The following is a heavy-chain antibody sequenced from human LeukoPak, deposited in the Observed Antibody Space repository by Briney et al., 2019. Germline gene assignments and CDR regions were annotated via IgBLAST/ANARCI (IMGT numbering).Heavy chain of an antibody. Sequence: PGGSLRLSCAASGFTFSSYSMNWVRQAPGKGLEWVSYISSSSSTIYYADSLKGRFTISRDNAKNSLYLQMNSLRAEDTAVYYCARDYDLNDWGQGTLVTVSS. D-gene: IGHD3-16*01. CDR1: GFTFSSYS. V-gene: IGHV3-48*01. J-gene: IGHJ4*02. CDR2: ISSSSSTI. CDR3: ARDYDLND.